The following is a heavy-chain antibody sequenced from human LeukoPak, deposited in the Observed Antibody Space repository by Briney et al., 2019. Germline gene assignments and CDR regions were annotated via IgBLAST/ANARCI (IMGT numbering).Heavy chain of an antibody. V-gene: IGHV3-23*01. CDR1: GFTFSSYA. CDR2: ISGSGGST. D-gene: IGHD2-2*01. J-gene: IGHJ4*02. CDR3: ARNARGPGDY. Sequence: GGSLRLSCAASGFTFSSYAMSWVRQAPGEGLEWVSAISGSGGSTYYADSVKGRFTISRDNAKNSVYLQMNSLRAEDTAIYYCARNARGPGDYWGQGTVVTVSS.